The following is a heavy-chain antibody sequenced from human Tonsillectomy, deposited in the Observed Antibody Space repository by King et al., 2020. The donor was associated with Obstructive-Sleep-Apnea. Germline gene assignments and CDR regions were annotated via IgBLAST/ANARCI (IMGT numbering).Heavy chain of an antibody. CDR1: GFMFSTYS. V-gene: IGHV3-21*01. CDR3: ASLVASHDYCILLRDV. CDR2: ISSSSSYK. D-gene: IGHD4-11*01. J-gene: IGHJ6*02. Sequence: VQLVESGGGLVKPGGSLRLSCAASGFMFSTYSMNWVRQAPGKGLEWVSSISSSSSYKYYADSTKGRFTISRDNAKKSLYLQMNSLRAEDTAVYYCASLVASHDYCILLRDVWGQGTTVTVSS.